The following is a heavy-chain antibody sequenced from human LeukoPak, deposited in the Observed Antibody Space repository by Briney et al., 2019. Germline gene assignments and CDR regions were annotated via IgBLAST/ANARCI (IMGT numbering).Heavy chain of an antibody. CDR3: ARGYSSGRYAFDY. Sequence: GGSLRLSCAASGFTFSSYAMHWVRQAPGKGLEWVAVISYDGSNKYHADSVKGRFTISRDNSKNTLYLQMNSLRAEDTAVYYCARGYSSGRYAFDYWGQGTLVTVSS. CDR2: ISYDGSNK. D-gene: IGHD6-19*01. J-gene: IGHJ4*02. CDR1: GFTFSSYA. V-gene: IGHV3-30-3*01.